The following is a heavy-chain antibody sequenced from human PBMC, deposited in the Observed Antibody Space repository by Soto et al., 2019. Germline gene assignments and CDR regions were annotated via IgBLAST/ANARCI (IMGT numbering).Heavy chain of an antibody. Sequence: ESVGGLVKPGGSLRLSCAAFGFTFSSYTMNWVRQAPGKGLEWVSSSSSSSSYIYYADSVKGRFTISRDNAKTSLYLQMNSLRAEDTAVYYCARDRGGDLKAFDIWGQGTMVTVSS. J-gene: IGHJ3*02. V-gene: IGHV3-21*01. CDR2: SSSSSSYI. CDR1: GFTFSSYT. CDR3: ARDRGGDLKAFDI. D-gene: IGHD3-16*01.